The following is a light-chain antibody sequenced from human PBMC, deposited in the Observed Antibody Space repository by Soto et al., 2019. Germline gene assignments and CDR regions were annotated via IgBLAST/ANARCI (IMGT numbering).Light chain of an antibody. Sequence: ETVLSQSPATLSLSPGERATLSCRASQSVKKFLAWYQQKPGQAPRLLIYDASNRATGIPARFSGSGSGTDFTLTISSLEPEDSAVYYSQQRINGWTFGQGTKLEIK. CDR1: QSVKKF. CDR2: DAS. CDR3: QQRINGWT. J-gene: IGKJ1*01. V-gene: IGKV3-11*01.